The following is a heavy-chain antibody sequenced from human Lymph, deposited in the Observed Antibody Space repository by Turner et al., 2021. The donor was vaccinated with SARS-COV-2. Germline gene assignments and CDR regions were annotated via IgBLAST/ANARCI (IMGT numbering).Heavy chain of an antibody. J-gene: IGHJ6*02. V-gene: IGHV1-8*02. CDR2: MKPNSGNT. D-gene: IGHD1-26*01. CDR1: GYTFTSYN. Sequence: QVQLVQSGAEVKKPGASVKVACKAPGYTFTSYNINWVPQATGQGLEWMGWMKPNSGNTGYAQKFQGRVTMTRNTSIDKTYMELGSLRSEDTAVYYCAGDRYSGGGMDVWGQGTTVTVSS. CDR3: AGDRYSGGGMDV.